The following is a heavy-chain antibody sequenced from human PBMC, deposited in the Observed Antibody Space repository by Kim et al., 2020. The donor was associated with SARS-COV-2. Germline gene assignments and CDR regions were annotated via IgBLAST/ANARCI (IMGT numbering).Heavy chain of an antibody. D-gene: IGHD3-10*01. J-gene: IGHJ4*02. CDR1: GGSISSSNW. Sequence: SETLSLTCAVSGGSISSSNWWSWVRQPPGKGLEWIGEIYHSGSTNYNPSLKSRVTISVDKSKNQFSLKLSSVTAADTAVYYCARVPGGGFRELLSIKRYYFDYWGQGTLVTVSS. V-gene: IGHV4-4*02. CDR2: IYHSGST. CDR3: ARVPGGGFRELLSIKRYYFDY.